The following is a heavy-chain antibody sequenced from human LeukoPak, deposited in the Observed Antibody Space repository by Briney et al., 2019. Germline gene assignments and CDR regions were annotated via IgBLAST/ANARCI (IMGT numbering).Heavy chain of an antibody. V-gene: IGHV3-23*01. D-gene: IGHD5-18*01. CDR3: AKGGYSYGHFDY. J-gene: IGHJ4*02. CDR2: ISGSGGST. CDR1: GFTFSGYA. Sequence: PGGSLRLSCVASGFTFSGYAMRWVRQAPGKGLEWVSVISGSGGSTYYADSVKGRFTISRDNSKNTLYLQMNSLRAEDTAVYYCAKGGYSYGHFDYWGQGTLVTVSS.